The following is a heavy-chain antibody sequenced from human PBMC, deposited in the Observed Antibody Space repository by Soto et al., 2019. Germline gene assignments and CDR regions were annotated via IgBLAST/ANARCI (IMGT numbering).Heavy chain of an antibody. CDR2: TYYRSKWYN. Sequence: SQTLSLTCAISGDSVSSNSAAWNWIRQSPSRGLEWLGRTYYRSKWYNDYAVSVKSLITINPDTSKNQFSLQLNSMTPEDTAVYYCARDWHYYILTGYSSPFDYWGQGTLVTVSS. CDR3: ARDWHYYILTGYSSPFDY. CDR1: GDSVSSNSAA. D-gene: IGHD3-9*01. J-gene: IGHJ4*02. V-gene: IGHV6-1*01.